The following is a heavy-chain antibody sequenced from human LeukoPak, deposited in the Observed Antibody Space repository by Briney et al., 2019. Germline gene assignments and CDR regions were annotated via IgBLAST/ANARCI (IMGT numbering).Heavy chain of an antibody. CDR1: GGTFSSYA. J-gene: IGHJ6*02. D-gene: IGHD5-18*01. Sequence: GASVKVSCKASGGTFSSYAISWVRQAPGQGLEWMGGIIPIFGTANYAQKFQGRVTITADESTSTAYMELSSLRSEDTAVYYCASRYSYGSYYYYGMDVWGQGTTVTVSS. CDR2: IIPIFGTA. CDR3: ASRYSYGSYYYYGMDV. V-gene: IGHV1-69*13.